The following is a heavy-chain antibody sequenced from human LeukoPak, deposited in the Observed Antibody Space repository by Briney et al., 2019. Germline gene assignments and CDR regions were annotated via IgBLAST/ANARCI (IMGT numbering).Heavy chain of an antibody. J-gene: IGHJ5*02. V-gene: IGHV4-39*01. D-gene: IGHD3-10*01. CDR1: GGSSSSSSYY. CDR3: ARRVETSLLWFGELYSWFDP. CDR2: IYYSGST. Sequence: SETLSLTCTVSGGSSSSSSYYWGWIRQPPGKGLEWIGSIYYSGSTYYNPSLKSRVTISVDTSKNQFSLKLSSVTAADTAVYYCARRVETSLLWFGELYSWFDPWGQGTLVTVSS.